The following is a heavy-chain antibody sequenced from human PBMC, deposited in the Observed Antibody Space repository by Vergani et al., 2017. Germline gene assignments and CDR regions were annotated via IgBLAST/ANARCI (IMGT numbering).Heavy chain of an antibody. V-gene: IGHV4-31*03. D-gene: IGHD3-22*01. CDR2: LYYSGST. CDR3: ARVRAXSSGSYYYYYYVDV. J-gene: IGHJ6*03. CDR1: GGSISSGGYY. Sequence: QVQLQESGPGLVKPSQTLSLTCTVSGGSISSGGYYWSWIRQHPGKGLEWIVYLYYSGSTYYNPSLKSRVTISVDTSKNQFSLKLSSVTAADTAVYYCARVRAXSSGSYYYYYYVDVWGKGTTVTVSS.